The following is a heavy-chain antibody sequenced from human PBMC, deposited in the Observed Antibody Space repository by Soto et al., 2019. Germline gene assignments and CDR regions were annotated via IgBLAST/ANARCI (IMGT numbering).Heavy chain of an antibody. D-gene: IGHD2-2*01. CDR3: AKDTGDCSRTSGNPGNNWFDP. Sequence: GGSLRLSCTASGFTFSRYGMSWVRQAPGKGLQWVSTITGSGDTTYYADSVKGRFTISRDNSKNTLYLQMDSLRAEDTAVYYCAKDTGDCSRTSGNPGNNWFDPWGQGTLVTVSS. V-gene: IGHV3-23*01. CDR2: ITGSGDTT. CDR1: GFTFSRYG. J-gene: IGHJ5*02.